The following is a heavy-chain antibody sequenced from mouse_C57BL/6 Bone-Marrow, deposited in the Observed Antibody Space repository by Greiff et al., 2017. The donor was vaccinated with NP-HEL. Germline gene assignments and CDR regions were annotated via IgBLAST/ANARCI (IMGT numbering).Heavy chain of an antibody. J-gene: IGHJ3*01. CDR2: IDPENGDT. V-gene: IGHV14-4*01. CDR1: GFNIKADY. Sequence: EVQLQESGAELVRPGASVKLSCTASGFNIKADYMHWVQQRPEQGLEWIGWIDPENGDTEYASKFQGKATITADTSSNTAYLQLSSLTSEDTAVYYCTTDYYGSSPWFAYWGQGTLVTVSA. D-gene: IGHD1-1*01. CDR3: TTDYYGSSPWFAY.